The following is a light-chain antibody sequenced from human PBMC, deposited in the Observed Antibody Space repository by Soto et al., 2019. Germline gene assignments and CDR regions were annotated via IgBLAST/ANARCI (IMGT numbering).Light chain of an antibody. J-gene: IGLJ1*01. Sequence: QSVLTQPASVSGSPGQSITISCTGTSGDVGNYNYVSWYQQYPGRVPKLLIYMVSNRASGVSNRFSGSKSGNTASLTISGLQAEDEADYFCTSPTPGSLYVFXTGTKLTVL. CDR3: TSPTPGSLYV. CDR1: SGDVGNYNY. CDR2: MVS. V-gene: IGLV2-14*01.